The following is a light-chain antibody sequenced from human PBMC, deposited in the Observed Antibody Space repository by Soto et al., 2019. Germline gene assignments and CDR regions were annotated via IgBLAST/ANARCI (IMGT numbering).Light chain of an antibody. Sequence: DIQITPSPSTLSASVGGRVTITCRASQNSNSWLAWYQQKPGTAPKLLIYKASSLESGVPSRFSGSGSGTEFTLSISSLQSYDFATYYCQQYNSYPLTFGGGTKVDIK. V-gene: IGKV1-5*03. CDR3: QQYNSYPLT. CDR1: QNSNSW. J-gene: IGKJ4*01. CDR2: KAS.